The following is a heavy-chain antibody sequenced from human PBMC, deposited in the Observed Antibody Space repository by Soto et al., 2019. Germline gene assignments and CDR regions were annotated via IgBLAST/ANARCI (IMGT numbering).Heavy chain of an antibody. CDR1: GYTFTSYG. CDR3: ARDRRPSIAAAGDY. J-gene: IGHJ4*02. V-gene: IGHV1-18*01. Sequence: ASVNVSCKASGYTFTSYGISWVRQAPGQGLEWMGWISAYNGNTNYAQKLQGRVTMTTDTSTSTAYMELRSLRSDDTAVYYWARDRRPSIAAAGDYGGQGTLVTGSS. CDR2: ISAYNGNT. D-gene: IGHD6-13*01.